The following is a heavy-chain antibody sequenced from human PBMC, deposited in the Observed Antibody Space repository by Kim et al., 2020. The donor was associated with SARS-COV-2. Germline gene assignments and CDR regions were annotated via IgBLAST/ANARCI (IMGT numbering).Heavy chain of an antibody. CDR3: ARLRQWQDF. CDR1: GYPFSSFQ. J-gene: IGHJ4*02. D-gene: IGHD6-19*01. Sequence: ASVKVSCKASGYPFSSFQIYWVRQAPGQGLQWMGWINAGNGHTKYSEKFQVRVTLNKDTSASTVYMDLKSLRSGDTAVYYCARLRQWQDFWGQGTLVTV. V-gene: IGHV1-3*01. CDR2: INAGNGHT.